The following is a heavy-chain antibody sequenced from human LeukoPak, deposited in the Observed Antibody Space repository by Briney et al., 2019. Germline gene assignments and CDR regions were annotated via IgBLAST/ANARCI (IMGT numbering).Heavy chain of an antibody. D-gene: IGHD3-16*02. V-gene: IGHV4-38-2*02. CDR2: IYHSGST. CDR3: ARVEWGSYRPLDY. CDR1: GYSISSGYY. J-gene: IGHJ4*02. Sequence: SETLSLTCTVSGYSISSGYYWGWIRQPPGKGLEWIGSIYHSGSTYYNPSLKSRVTISVDTSKNQFSLKLSSVTAADTAVYYCARVEWGSYRPLDYWGQGTLVTVSS.